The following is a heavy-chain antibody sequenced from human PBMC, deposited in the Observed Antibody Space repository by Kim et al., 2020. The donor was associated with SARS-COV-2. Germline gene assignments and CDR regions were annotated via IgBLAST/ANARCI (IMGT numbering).Heavy chain of an antibody. V-gene: IGHV3-23*05. J-gene: IGHJ5*02. CDR1: GISYSHYD. CDR2: IFGSGTIT. Sequence: GGSLRLSCAVSGISYSHYDFSWVRHAPGKGLEWVSGIFGSGTITYYADSVKGRFSISRDNAKNTLYLQMSSLRAEDTAIYYCVRYGDSNYFDPWGQGTLVTVPS. D-gene: IGHD4-17*01. CDR3: VRYGDSNYFDP.